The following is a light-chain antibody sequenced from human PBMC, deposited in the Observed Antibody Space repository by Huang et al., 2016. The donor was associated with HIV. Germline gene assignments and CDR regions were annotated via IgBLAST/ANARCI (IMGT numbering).Light chain of an antibody. J-gene: IGKJ1*01. CDR3: QKYDSVPRT. CDR2: AAS. Sequence: DIQMTQYPSSLSASVGDRVTITCRASQDIKNYLAWYQQKAGQVPKLLIYAASSLQAGVPSRFSGSGSGTEFTLSIISLQPEDVAIYYCQKYDSVPRTFGQGTKVDIK. CDR1: QDIKNY. V-gene: IGKV1-27*01.